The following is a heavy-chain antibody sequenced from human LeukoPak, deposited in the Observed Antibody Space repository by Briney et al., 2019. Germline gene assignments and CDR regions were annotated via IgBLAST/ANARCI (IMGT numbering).Heavy chain of an antibody. J-gene: IGHJ4*02. CDR2: ISSSSSYI. CDR1: GFTLTDYS. D-gene: IGHD6-19*01. V-gene: IGHV3-21*01. CDR3: ARDLGGWGDC. Sequence: GGSLRLSCAASGFTLTDYSVNWVRQAPGKGLEWVSSISSSSSYIYYADSVKGRFTISRDNAKNSLYLQMNSLRAEDTAVYYCARDLGGWGDCWGQGTLVTVSS.